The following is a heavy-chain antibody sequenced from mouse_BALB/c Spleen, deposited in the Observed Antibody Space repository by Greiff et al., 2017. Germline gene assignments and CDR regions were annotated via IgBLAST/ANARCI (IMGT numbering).Heavy chain of an antibody. CDR2: IYPGDGDT. J-gene: IGHJ3*01. CDR3: ARAPPEGFAY. Sequence: QVQLQQSGAELVRPGSSVKISCKASGYAFSSYWMNWVKQRPGQGLEWIGQIYPGDGDTNYYGKFKGKATLTADKSSSTAYMQLSSLTSEDSAVYFCARAPPEGFAYWGQGTLVTVSA. V-gene: IGHV1-80*01. CDR1: GYAFSSYW.